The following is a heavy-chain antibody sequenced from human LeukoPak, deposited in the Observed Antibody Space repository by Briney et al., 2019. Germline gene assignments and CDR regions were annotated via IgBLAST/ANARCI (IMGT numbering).Heavy chain of an antibody. D-gene: IGHD2-21*01. V-gene: IGHV3-7*01. CDR3: ARDGLFPAFDAFDI. J-gene: IGHJ3*02. CDR2: IKQDGSEK. CDR1: GFTFSSHW. Sequence: GGSLRLSCAASGFTFSSHWMSWVRQALGKGLEWVANIKQDGSEKYYVDSVKGRFTISRDNAKNSLYLQMNSLRAEDTAVYYCARDGLFPAFDAFDIWGQGTMVTVSS.